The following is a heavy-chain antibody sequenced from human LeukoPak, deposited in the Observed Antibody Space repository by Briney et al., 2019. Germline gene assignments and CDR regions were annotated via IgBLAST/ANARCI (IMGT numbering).Heavy chain of an antibody. J-gene: IGHJ3*02. V-gene: IGHV3-30*02. CDR3: AKGPDRENAFNI. D-gene: IGHD1-14*01. CDR1: GFTFSSYG. CDR2: IRYDGSNK. Sequence: GGSLRLSCAASGFTFSSYGMHWVRQAPGKGLEWVAFIRYDGSNKYYADSVKGRFTISRDNSKNTLYLQMNSLRAEDTAVYYCAKGPDRENAFNIWGQGTMVTVSS.